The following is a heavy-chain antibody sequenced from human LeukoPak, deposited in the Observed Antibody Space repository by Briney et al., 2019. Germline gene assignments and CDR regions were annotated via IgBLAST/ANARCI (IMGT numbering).Heavy chain of an antibody. CDR2: ISSSGSTI. J-gene: IGHJ6*04. CDR3: AELGITMIGGV. D-gene: IGHD3-10*02. CDR1: GFAFSSYE. Sequence: GGSLRLSCAASGFAFSSYEMNWVRQAPGKGLEWVSYISSSGSTIYYADSVRGRFTISRDNAKNSLYLQMNSLRAEDTAVYYCAELGITMIGGVWGKGTTVTISS. V-gene: IGHV3-48*03.